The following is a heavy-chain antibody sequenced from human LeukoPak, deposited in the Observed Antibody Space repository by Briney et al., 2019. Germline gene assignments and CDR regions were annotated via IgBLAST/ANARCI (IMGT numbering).Heavy chain of an antibody. Sequence: KTSETLSLTCAVYGGSFSGYYWSWIRQPPGEGLEWIGEINHSGNTNYNPSLKSRVTISVDTSKNQFSLKLSSVTAADTAVYYCARRVRFGDGWVFDYWGRGTLVTVSS. CDR2: INHSGNT. V-gene: IGHV4-34*01. CDR1: GGSFSGYY. J-gene: IGHJ4*02. CDR3: ARRVRFGDGWVFDY. D-gene: IGHD5-24*01.